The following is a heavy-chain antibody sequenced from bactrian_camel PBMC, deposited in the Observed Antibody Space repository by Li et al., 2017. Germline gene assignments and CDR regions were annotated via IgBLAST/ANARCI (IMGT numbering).Heavy chain of an antibody. V-gene: IGHV3S1*01. D-gene: IGHD5*01. Sequence: HVQLVESGGGSVQAGGSLRLSCAVSVSSANDYCLGWFRQAPGKEREVVAAIYLGGDGTFYSDSVKGRFAISKDNVKTTIYLQMKSLKPEDTALYYCAAADVPFRCGLGSALYYYWGQGTQVTVS. CDR3: AAADVPFRCGLGSALYYY. J-gene: IGHJ4*01. CDR1: VSSANDYC. CDR2: IYLGGDGT.